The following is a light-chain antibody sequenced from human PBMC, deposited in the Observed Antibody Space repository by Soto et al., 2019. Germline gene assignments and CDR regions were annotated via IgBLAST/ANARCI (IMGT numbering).Light chain of an antibody. V-gene: IGKV1D-12*01. CDR1: QGISGW. Sequence: DIQMTQTPYSVSASVGDRVTITCRASQGISGWLAWYQQKPGKAPKLLIYAASSLQSGVPSRFSGSGSGTDFTLTISSLQPEDFATYYGQLANSFPLTFGQGTRLEIK. J-gene: IGKJ5*01. CDR2: AAS. CDR3: QLANSFPLT.